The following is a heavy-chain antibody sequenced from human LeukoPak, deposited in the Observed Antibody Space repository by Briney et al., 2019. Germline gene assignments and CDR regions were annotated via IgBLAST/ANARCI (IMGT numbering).Heavy chain of an antibody. CDR2: MNPNSGNT. Sequence: GAAVKVSCKASGYTFTGYYMHWVRQAPGQGLEWMGWMNPNSGNTGYAQKFQGRVTITRNTSISTAYMELSSLRSEDTAVYYCARYSDYYYYMDVWGKGTTVTVSS. J-gene: IGHJ6*03. D-gene: IGHD2-15*01. V-gene: IGHV1-8*03. CDR1: GYTFTGYY. CDR3: ARYSDYYYYMDV.